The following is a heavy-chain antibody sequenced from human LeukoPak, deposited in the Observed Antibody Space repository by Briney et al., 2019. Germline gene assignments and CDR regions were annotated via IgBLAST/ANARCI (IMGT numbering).Heavy chain of an antibody. J-gene: IGHJ4*02. CDR3: ARGYYDSSGSYCPDY. V-gene: IGHV1-46*01. D-gene: IGHD3-22*01. Sequence: ASVKFSCKASGYTFTSYYIHWVRQAPGQGLEWMGIMNPSGGSTSYAQKFQGRVTMTRDTSTSTVYMEMSSLRSEDTAVYYCARGYYDSSGSYCPDYWGQGTLVTVSS. CDR1: GYTFTSYY. CDR2: MNPSGGST.